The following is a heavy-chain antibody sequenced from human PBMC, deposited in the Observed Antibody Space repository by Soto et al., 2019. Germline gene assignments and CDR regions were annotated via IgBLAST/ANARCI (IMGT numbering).Heavy chain of an antibody. J-gene: IGHJ4*02. CDR1: GFTFSHYA. D-gene: IGHD1-26*01. CDR3: AMAGELYYFDY. CDR2: ISSSGSST. V-gene: IGHV3-23*01. Sequence: EVQLLESGGGLVQPGGSLRLSCAASGFTFSHYAMSWVRQAPGKGLEWVSSISSSGSSTYYADSVKGRVTISTDHSKNILYLQMDNLRVEDTAIYYCAMAGELYYFDYRGQGTLVFVSS.